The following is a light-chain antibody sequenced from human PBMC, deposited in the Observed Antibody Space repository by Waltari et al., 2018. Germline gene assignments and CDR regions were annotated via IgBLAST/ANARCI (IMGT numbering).Light chain of an antibody. CDR2: GAS. V-gene: IGKV3-20*01. Sequence: EIVLTQLPDTLSLSPGQRDTISCRASQSVGSSLAWYQQNTGQAPGLRSFGASNRASGIPDRFSGSGSGTDFSLTISRLEPEDFAVYYGQHYVAVPATFGQGTKVEIK. J-gene: IGKJ1*01. CDR3: QHYVAVPAT. CDR1: QSVGSS.